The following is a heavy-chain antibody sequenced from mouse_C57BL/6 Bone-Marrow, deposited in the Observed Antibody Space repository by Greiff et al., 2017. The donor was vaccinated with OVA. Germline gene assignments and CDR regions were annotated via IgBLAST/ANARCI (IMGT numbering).Heavy chain of an antibody. Sequence: QVQLQQPGAELVRPGSSVKLSCKASGYTFTSYWMHWVKQRPIQGLEWIGNIDPSDSETHYNQKFKDKATLTVDKSSSTAYMQPSSLTSEDSAVYYCASYYSNYEGAMDYWGQGTSVTVSS. V-gene: IGHV1-52*01. CDR1: GYTFTSYW. CDR2: IDPSDSET. J-gene: IGHJ4*01. CDR3: ASYYSNYEGAMDY. D-gene: IGHD2-5*01.